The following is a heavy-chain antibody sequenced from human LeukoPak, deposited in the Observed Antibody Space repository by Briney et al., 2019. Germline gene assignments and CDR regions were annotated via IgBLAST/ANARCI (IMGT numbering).Heavy chain of an antibody. V-gene: IGHV1-2*02. D-gene: IGHD1-26*01. CDR2: INPDSGGT. J-gene: IGHJ4*02. Sequence: ASVKVTCKSSGYTFTCYYMHWVRQAPGQGLEWMGLINPDSGGTNYAQKFQGRVTMSRDTSISTAYMELRRLRSDDMAVYYCARDLRSGIYPDNPPADYWGQGTLISVSS. CDR3: ARDLRSGIYPDNPPADY. CDR1: GYTFTCYY.